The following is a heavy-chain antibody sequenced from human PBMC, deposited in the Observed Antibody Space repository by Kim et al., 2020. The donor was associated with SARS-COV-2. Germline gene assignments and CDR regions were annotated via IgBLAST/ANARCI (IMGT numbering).Heavy chain of an antibody. J-gene: IGHJ6*02. V-gene: IGHV3-30*02. CDR3: AKVPDSSPYYYYYGMDV. Sequence: GKGRFTISRDNSKNTLYLQMNSLRAEDTAVYYCAKVPDSSPYYYYYGMDVWGQGTTVTVSS. D-gene: IGHD6-6*01.